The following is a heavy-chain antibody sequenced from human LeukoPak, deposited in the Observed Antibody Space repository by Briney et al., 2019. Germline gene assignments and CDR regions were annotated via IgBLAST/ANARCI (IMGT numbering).Heavy chain of an antibody. J-gene: IGHJ6*02. CDR1: GYTFTSYG. V-gene: IGHV1-18*01. CDR2: ISAYNGNT. D-gene: IGHD1-26*01. CDR3: ARAGTVGATGPRDYYGMDV. Sequence: ASVKVSCKASGYTFTSYGISWVRQAPGQGLEWMGWISAYNGNTNYAQKLQGRVTMTTDTSTSTAYMELRSLRSDDTAVYYCARAGTVGATGPRDYYGMDVWGQGTTVTVSS.